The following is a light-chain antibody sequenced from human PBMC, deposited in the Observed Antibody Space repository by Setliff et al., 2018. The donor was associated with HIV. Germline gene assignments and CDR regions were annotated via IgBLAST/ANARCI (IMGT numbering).Light chain of an antibody. CDR3: SSYAGSDTFVV. J-gene: IGLJ1*01. CDR2: EVS. V-gene: IGLV2-18*02. CDR1: SSDVGSYNR. Sequence: QSALTQPPSVSGSPGQSVTISCTGTSSDVGSYNRVSWYQQPPGTAPKLMIYEVSYRPSGVPDRFSGSKSVNTASLTISGLQAEDEADYYCSSYAGSDTFVVFGTGTKVTVL.